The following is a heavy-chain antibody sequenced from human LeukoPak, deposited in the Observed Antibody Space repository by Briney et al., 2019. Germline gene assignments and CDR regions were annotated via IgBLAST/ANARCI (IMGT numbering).Heavy chain of an antibody. CDR3: ARRGVVAYSLRYFDY. J-gene: IGHJ4*02. Sequence: SSETLSLTCTVSGGSISSYYWSWIRQPPGKGLEWIGEINHSGSTNYNPSLKSRVTISVDTSKNQFSLKLSSVTAADTAVYYCARRGVVAYSLRYFDYWGQGTLVTVSS. D-gene: IGHD3-10*01. CDR2: INHSGST. CDR1: GGSISSYY. V-gene: IGHV4-34*01.